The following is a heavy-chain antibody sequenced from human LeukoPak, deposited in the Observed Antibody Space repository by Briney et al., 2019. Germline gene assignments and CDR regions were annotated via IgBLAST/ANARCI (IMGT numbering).Heavy chain of an antibody. J-gene: IGHJ6*03. Sequence: SSETLSLTCTVSSGSISTSNYYWGWVRQPPGKALEWIGNIFYSGSTYYSPSLKSRVTISLDTSKNQFSLKLSSVTAADTAVYYCARGIQLRFNYYYYMDVWGKGTTVTVSS. CDR1: SGSISTSNYY. CDR3: ARGIQLRFNYYYYMDV. V-gene: IGHV4-39*07. CDR2: IFYSGST. D-gene: IGHD5-18*01.